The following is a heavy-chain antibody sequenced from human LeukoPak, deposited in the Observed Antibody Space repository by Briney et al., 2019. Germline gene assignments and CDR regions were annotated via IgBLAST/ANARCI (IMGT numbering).Heavy chain of an antibody. CDR1: GFTFSSYG. Sequence: PGGSLRLSCAASGFTFSSYGMHWVRQAPGKGLEWVAVISYDGSNKYYADSVKGRFTISRDNSKNTLYLQMNSLRAEDTAVYYCARAYYYDSSGYYWSCELGESCLAFDIWGQGTMVTVSS. CDR3: ARAYYYDSSGYYWSCELGESCLAFDI. CDR2: ISYDGSNK. D-gene: IGHD3-22*01. V-gene: IGHV3-30*19. J-gene: IGHJ3*02.